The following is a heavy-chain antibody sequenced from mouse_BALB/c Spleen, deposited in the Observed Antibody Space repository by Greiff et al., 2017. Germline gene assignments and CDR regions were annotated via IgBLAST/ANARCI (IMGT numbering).Heavy chain of an antibody. D-gene: IGHD2-10*01. CDR2: INPYNDGT. CDR1: GYTFTSYV. Sequence: VQLQQSGPELVKPGASVKMSCKASGYTFTSYVMHWVKQKPGQGLEWIGYINPYNDGTKYNEKFKGKATLTSDKSSSTAYMELSSLTSEDSAVYYCARSPYYGNSYGEFGVWGAGTTVTVSS. CDR3: ARSPYYGNSYGEFGV. J-gene: IGHJ1*01. V-gene: IGHV1-14*01.